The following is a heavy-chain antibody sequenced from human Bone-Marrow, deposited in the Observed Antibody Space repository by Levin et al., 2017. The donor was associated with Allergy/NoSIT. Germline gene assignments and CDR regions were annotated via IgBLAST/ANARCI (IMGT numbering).Heavy chain of an antibody. J-gene: IGHJ2*01. CDR2: IYPGHSDT. Sequence: ASVKVSCEGSGYDFSTYWIAWVRQMPGKGLEWMGFIYPGHSDTRYSPSFQGQVTISVDTSISTAYLQWNSLKASDTGMYYCARGFSYDWHFDLWGRGTLVTVSS. V-gene: IGHV5-51*01. CDR1: GYDFSTYW. CDR3: ARGFSYDWHFDL. D-gene: IGHD5-18*01.